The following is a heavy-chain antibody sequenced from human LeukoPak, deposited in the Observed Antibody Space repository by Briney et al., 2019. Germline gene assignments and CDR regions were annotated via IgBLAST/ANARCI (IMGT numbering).Heavy chain of an antibody. V-gene: IGHV3-30-3*01. D-gene: IGHD1-26*01. CDR1: GFTFSSYA. J-gene: IGHJ4*02. CDR3: ARDRSREVDY. CDR2: ISYDGSNK. Sequence: GGSLRLSCAASGFTFSSYAMHWVRQAPGKGPEWVAVISYDGSNKYYADSVKGRFTISRDNSKNTLYLQMNSLRAEDTAVYYCARDRSREVDYWGQGTLVTVSS.